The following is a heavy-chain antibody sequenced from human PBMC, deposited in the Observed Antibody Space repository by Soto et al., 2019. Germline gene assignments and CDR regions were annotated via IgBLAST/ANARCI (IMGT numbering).Heavy chain of an antibody. D-gene: IGHD6-6*01. CDR3: ARDRVSYYYGMDV. CDR2: ISSSSSYI. V-gene: IGHV3-21*01. CDR1: GFTFSSYS. Sequence: EVQLVESGGGLVKPGGSLRLSCAASGFTFSSYSMNWVRQAPGKGLEWVSSISSSSSYIYYADSVKGRFTISRDNAKNSLYLQMNSLRAEDTAVYYCARDRVSYYYGMDVWGQGTTVTVSS. J-gene: IGHJ6*02.